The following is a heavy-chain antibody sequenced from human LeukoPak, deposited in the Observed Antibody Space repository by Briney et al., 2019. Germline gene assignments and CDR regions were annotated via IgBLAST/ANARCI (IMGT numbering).Heavy chain of an antibody. CDR2: MYGRAST. CDR3: ARYDSRGSASTKFDY. Sequence: SETLSLTCAVSGYSLGKNYYWGWIRQSPGKGLEWMGRMYGRASTSYNPSLMNRVTMSVDTPKNHFSLQVTSVTAADTAVYYCARYDSRGSASTKFDYWGPGILVTISS. CDR1: GYSLGKNYY. V-gene: IGHV4-38-2*01. D-gene: IGHD3-16*01. J-gene: IGHJ4*02.